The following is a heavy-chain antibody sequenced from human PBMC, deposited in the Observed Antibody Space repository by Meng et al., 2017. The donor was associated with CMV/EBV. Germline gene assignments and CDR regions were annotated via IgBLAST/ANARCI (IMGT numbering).Heavy chain of an antibody. V-gene: IGHV3-23*01. CDR3: AKLDYGDTTDY. CDR2: ISGSGGST. CDR1: GVTFSSYD. D-gene: IGHD4-17*01. Sequence: LSCGASGVTFSSYDMSWVRQAPGKGLEWVSAISGSGGSTYYADSVKGRFTISRDNSKNTLYLQMNSLRAEDTAVYYCAKLDYGDTTDYWGQGTLVTVSS. J-gene: IGHJ4*02.